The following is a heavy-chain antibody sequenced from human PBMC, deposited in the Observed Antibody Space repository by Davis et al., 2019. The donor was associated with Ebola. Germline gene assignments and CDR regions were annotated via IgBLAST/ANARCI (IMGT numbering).Heavy chain of an antibody. J-gene: IGHJ4*02. CDR2: ISAYNGNT. V-gene: IGHV1-18*04. D-gene: IGHD3-10*01. CDR1: GYTFTSYV. CDR3: ARLFFGAVGFDY. Sequence: ASVHVSCKASGYTFTSYVISWLRQAPAQGLEWMGWISAYNGNTAYAQILQGRVTMTTDTSTGTAYMELSRLRSDDTAVYYCARLFFGAVGFDYWGQGTLVTVSS.